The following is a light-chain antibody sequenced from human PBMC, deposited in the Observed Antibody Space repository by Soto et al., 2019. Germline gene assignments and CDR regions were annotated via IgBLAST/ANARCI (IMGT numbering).Light chain of an antibody. CDR3: LHHGSSLWT. J-gene: IGKJ1*01. CDR1: QSVSSSY. V-gene: IGKV3-20*01. Sequence: EIVLTQSPGTLSLSPGERATLSCRASQSVSSSYLAWYQQKPGQTPRLLIYSVSSGATGIPDRFSGSGSGTDFTLTISRLEPEDFAMYYCLHHGSSLWTFGQGTKVDIK. CDR2: SVS.